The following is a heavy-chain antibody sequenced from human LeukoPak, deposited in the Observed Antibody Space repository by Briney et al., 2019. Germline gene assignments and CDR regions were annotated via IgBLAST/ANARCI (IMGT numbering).Heavy chain of an antibody. D-gene: IGHD3-16*01. CDR2: ISWNSGSI. CDR1: GFTFTSYA. J-gene: IGHJ4*02. Sequence: GGSLRLSCAASGFTFTSYAMSWIRQAPGKGLEWVSGISWNSGSIGYADSVKGRFTISRDNARNSLYLQMNSLRAEDTALYYCAKEDRRGRHFDYWGQGTLVTVSS. CDR3: AKEDRRGRHFDY. V-gene: IGHV3-9*01.